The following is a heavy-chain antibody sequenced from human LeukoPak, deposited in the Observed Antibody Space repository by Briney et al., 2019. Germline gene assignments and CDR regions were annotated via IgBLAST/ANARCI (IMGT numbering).Heavy chain of an antibody. CDR1: GFTFRKFD. D-gene: IGHD5-12*01. CDR3: VRALYNSGQFDP. J-gene: IGHJ5*02. V-gene: IGHV3-13*04. CDR2: ISSSGDT. Sequence: GGSLRLSCAASGFTFRKFDMHWVRQATGKGLEWVSGISSSGDTFYQDSVKGRFTISRENGENSLFLQLNSLRTGDTAVYYCVRALYNSGQFDPWGQGTLVTVSS.